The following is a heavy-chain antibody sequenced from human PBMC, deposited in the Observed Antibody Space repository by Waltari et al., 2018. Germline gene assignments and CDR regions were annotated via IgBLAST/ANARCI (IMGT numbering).Heavy chain of an antibody. J-gene: IGHJ4*02. CDR3: ARGKGFGGVIVKQDYYFDY. CDR2: INHSGST. CDR1: GGSFSGYY. Sequence: QVQLQQWGAGLLTPSETLSLTCAVYGGSFSGYYWSWIRQPPGKGLEWIGEINHSGSTNYNPSLKSRVTISVDTSKNQFSLKLSSVTAADTAVYYCARGKGFGGVIVKQDYYFDYWGQGTLVTVSS. D-gene: IGHD3-16*02. V-gene: IGHV4-34*01.